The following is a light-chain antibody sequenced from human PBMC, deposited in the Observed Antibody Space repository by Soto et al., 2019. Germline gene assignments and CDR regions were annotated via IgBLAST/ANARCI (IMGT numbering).Light chain of an antibody. Sequence: EIVLTQSPATLSLSPGERATLSCRASQRVRSYLAWYQQKPGQAPRLLIYDASIRATGIPARFSGSGSGTDFTLIISSLEPEDFALYYCQQRGDWPLYTFGQGTRLEIK. CDR1: QRVRSY. CDR3: QQRGDWPLYT. J-gene: IGKJ2*01. CDR2: DAS. V-gene: IGKV3-11*01.